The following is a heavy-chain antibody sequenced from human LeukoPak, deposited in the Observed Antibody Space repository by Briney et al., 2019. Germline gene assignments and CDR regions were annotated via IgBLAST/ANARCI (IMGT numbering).Heavy chain of an antibody. J-gene: IGHJ5*02. D-gene: IGHD3-10*01. CDR1: GGSISSSGYY. V-gene: IGHV4-39*07. CDR2: IYYSGIT. CDR3: ARGGYYGSGNDFRFDP. Sequence: PSETLSLTCTVSGGSISSSGYYWGWIRQSPGEGLEWIGNIYYSGITYYNPSLKSRVTISVDTSKNQFSVKLSSVTAADTAVYYCARGGYYGSGNDFRFDPWGQGTLVTVSS.